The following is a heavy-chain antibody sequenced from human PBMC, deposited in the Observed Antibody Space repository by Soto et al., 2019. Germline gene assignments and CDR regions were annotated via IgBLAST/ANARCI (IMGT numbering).Heavy chain of an antibody. CDR3: ARVPPKDYYMDV. CDR2: MNPNSGNT. J-gene: IGHJ6*03. V-gene: IGHV1-8*01. Sequence: ASVKVSCKASGYTFTSYDINWVRQATGQGLEWMGWMNPNSGNTGYAQKFQGRVTMTRNTSISTAYMELSSLRSEDTAVYYCARVPPKDYYMDVWGKGTTVTVS. CDR1: GYTFTSYD.